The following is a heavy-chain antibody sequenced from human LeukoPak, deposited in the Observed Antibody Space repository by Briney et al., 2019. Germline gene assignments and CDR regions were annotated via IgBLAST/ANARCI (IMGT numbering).Heavy chain of an antibody. D-gene: IGHD6-19*01. V-gene: IGHV4-59*01. CDR2: ISHRGST. CDR1: GGSFNNYY. J-gene: IGHJ6*02. CDR3: ARVGAVTANFWAMDG. Sequence: PSETLSLTCTVSGGSFNNYYWTWIRQPPGKGLEWLGYISHRGSTTYNPSLNSRVTISLDTSKSQFSLRLTSVTAADTAVYYCARVGAVTANFWAMDGWGQGTTVTVSS.